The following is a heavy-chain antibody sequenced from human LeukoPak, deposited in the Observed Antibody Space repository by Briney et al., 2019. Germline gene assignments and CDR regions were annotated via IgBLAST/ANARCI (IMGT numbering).Heavy chain of an antibody. Sequence: SGGSLRLSCAAAGFTFSDYYMSWIRQAPGKGLEWVSYISSSGSTIYYADSVKGRFTISRDNAKNSLYLQMNSLRAEDTAVYYCARGGAATVKYYGDSYWGQGTLVTVSS. CDR3: ARGGAATVKYYGDSY. CDR1: GFTFSDYY. D-gene: IGHD4-17*01. J-gene: IGHJ4*02. CDR2: ISSSGSTI. V-gene: IGHV3-11*04.